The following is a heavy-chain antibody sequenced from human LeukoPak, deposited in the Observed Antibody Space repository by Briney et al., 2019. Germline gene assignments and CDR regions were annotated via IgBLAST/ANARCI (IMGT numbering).Heavy chain of an antibody. J-gene: IGHJ5*02. D-gene: IGHD3-16*02. Sequence: SETLSLTCAVYGGSFSGYYWSWIRQPPGKGLEWIGEINHSGSTNYNPSLKSRVTISVDTSKNQFSLKLSSVTAADTAVYYCAKPAYGYVWGSYRRYNWFDPWGQGPLVTVSS. CDR2: INHSGST. V-gene: IGHV4-34*01. CDR1: GGSFSGYY. CDR3: AKPAYGYVWGSYRRYNWFDP.